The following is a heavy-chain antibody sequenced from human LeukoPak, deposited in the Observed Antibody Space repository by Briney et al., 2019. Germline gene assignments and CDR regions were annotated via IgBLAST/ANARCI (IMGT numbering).Heavy chain of an antibody. CDR3: ARHTDYRDYFDY. V-gene: IGHV4-39*01. CDR1: GGSISSSSYY. Sequence: SETLSLTCTVSGGSISSSSYYWGWIRQPPGKGLEWIGSIYYSGSTYYNPSLKSRVTISVDTSKNQFSLKLSSVTAADTAVYYCARHTDYRDYFDYWGQGTLVTVSS. J-gene: IGHJ4*02. CDR2: IYYSGST. D-gene: IGHD4-11*01.